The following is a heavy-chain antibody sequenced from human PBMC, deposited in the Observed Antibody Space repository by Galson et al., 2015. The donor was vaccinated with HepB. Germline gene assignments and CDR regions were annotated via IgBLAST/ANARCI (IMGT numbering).Heavy chain of an antibody. D-gene: IGHD1-1*01. CDR3: ARATKTGSLARGYFNL. CDR2: IGPAGDP. V-gene: IGHV3-13*05. J-gene: IGHJ2*01. CDR1: GFSFSNYD. Sequence: SLRLSCAASGFSFSNYDMYWVRQATGKGLEWVSAIGPAGDPYYSDSVKGRFTISRENAKNSLYLQMNSLRAGDTAVYYCARATKTGSLARGYFNLWGRGTLVTVSS.